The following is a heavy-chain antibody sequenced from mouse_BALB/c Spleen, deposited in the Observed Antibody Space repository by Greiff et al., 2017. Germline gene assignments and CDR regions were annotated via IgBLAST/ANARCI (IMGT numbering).Heavy chain of an antibody. Sequence: VQLQESGPQLVRPGASVKISCKASGYSFTSYWMHWVKQRPGQGLEWIGMIDPSDSETRLNQKFKDKATLTVDKSSSTAYMQLSSPTSEDSAVYYCARSHYGSSHDYLDYWGQGTTLTVSA. D-gene: IGHD1-1*01. J-gene: IGHJ2*01. CDR2: IDPSDSET. V-gene: IGHV1S126*01. CDR1: GYSFTSYW. CDR3: ARSHYGSSHDYLDY.